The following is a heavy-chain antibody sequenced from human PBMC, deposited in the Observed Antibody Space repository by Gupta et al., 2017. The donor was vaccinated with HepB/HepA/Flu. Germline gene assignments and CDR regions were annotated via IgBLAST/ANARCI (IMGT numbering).Heavy chain of an antibody. J-gene: IGHJ4*02. D-gene: IGHD3-3*01. V-gene: IGHV3-73*01. CDR1: GFPFTASN. CDR2: IKTKTIGYAT. Sequence: VQLVESGAGLVQPGESLQLPCPASGFPFTASNIHCVPPPSGKGLEWVGRIKTKTIGYATEYAASVTGRFTISRDDSKNTAYLQMNSLKTEDTAVYYCLSWKPDFVWGQGTLVTVSS. CDR3: LSWKPDFV.